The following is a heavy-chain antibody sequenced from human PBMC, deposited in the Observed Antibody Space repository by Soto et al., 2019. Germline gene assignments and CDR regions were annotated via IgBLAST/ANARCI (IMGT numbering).Heavy chain of an antibody. CDR3: AGDLAYPTETFDY. D-gene: IGHD3-3*02. CDR1: GFSFSSYG. Sequence: VQLLESGGGVVQPGRSLRLSCAASGFSFSSYGIHWVRQAPGKGLEWVAVLWHEGRSEYYAASVLGRFTISRDNSKSTLYLQMNSLRAEDSTVYYSAGDLAYPTETFDYWGQGTLVTVSS. V-gene: IGHV3-33*01. J-gene: IGHJ4*02. CDR2: LWHEGRSE.